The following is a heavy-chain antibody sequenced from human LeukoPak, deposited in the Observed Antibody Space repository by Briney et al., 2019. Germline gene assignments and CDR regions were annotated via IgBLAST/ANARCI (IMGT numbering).Heavy chain of an antibody. V-gene: IGHV3-49*04. D-gene: IGHD3-3*01. J-gene: IGHJ4*02. CDR3: TRAGERNYDFWSGYRDSYFDY. CDR2: IRSKAYGGTT. Sequence: GGSLRLSCTASGFTFGDHAMSWARQAPGKGLERVGFIRSKAYGGTTEYAASVKGRFTISRDDSKSIAYLQMNSLKTEDTAVYYCTRAGERNYDFWSGYRDSYFDYWGQGTLVTVSS. CDR1: GFTFGDHA.